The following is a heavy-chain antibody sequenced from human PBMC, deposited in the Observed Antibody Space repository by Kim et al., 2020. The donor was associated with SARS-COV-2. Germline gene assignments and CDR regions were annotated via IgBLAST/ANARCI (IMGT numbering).Heavy chain of an antibody. V-gene: IGHV4-59*01. D-gene: IGHD3-10*01. CDR3: ARDSRSGSPDY. Sequence: SETLSLTCTVSGGSISSYYWSWIRQPPGKGLEWIGYIYYSGSTNYNPSLKSRVTISVDTSKNQFSLKLSSVTAADTAVYYCARDSRSGSPDYWGQGTLVTVSS. CDR2: IYYSGST. J-gene: IGHJ4*02. CDR1: GGSISSYY.